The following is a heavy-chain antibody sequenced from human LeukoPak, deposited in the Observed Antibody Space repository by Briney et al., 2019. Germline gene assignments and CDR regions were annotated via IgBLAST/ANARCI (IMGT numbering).Heavy chain of an antibody. J-gene: IGHJ5*02. D-gene: IGHD4-11*01. CDR2: ISAYNGNT. V-gene: IGHV1-18*01. Sequence: ASVKVSCKASGYTFTSYGISWVRQAPGQGLEWMGWISAYNGNTNYAQKLQGRVTMTTDTSTSTAYMELRSLRSGDTAVYYRARDYGRDSNYWFDPWGQGTLVTVSS. CDR1: GYTFTSYG. CDR3: ARDYGRDSNYWFDP.